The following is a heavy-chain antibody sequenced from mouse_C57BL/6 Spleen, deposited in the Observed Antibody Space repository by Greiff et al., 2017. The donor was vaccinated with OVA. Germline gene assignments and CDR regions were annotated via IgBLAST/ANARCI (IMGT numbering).Heavy chain of an antibody. CDR2: INPRSGYT. D-gene: IGHD2-3*01. J-gene: IGHJ2*01. CDR1: GYTFTSYW. CDR3: ARKWDGYHGDY. V-gene: IGHV1-7*01. Sequence: QVQLQQSGAELVKPGASVKLSCKASGYTFTSYWMNWVKQRHGQGLEWIGYINPRSGYTKYNQKFKDKATLTADKSSNTAYMQLSSLTYEDSAVYYCARKWDGYHGDYWGQGTTLTVSS.